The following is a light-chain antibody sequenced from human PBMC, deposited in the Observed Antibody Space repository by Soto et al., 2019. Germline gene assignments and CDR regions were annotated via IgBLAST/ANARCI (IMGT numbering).Light chain of an antibody. CDR1: PSVSTSY. Sequence: EIVLTQSPVTLSLSPGERATLSCRASPSVSTSYLAWYQQKPGQAPRLLIYGASSRATGIPDRFSGSGSGADFTLTISRLEPEDFAVYYCQQYGSVPLTFGGGTKVEIK. J-gene: IGKJ4*01. CDR3: QQYGSVPLT. CDR2: GAS. V-gene: IGKV3-20*01.